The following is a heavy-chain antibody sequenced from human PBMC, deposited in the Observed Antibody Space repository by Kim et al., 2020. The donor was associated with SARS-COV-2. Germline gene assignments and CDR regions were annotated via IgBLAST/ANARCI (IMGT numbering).Heavy chain of an antibody. V-gene: IGHV3-7*01. CDR2: INQDGSET. CDR3: ARDPTAWDH. CDR1: GFTFSNSW. Sequence: GGSLRLSCAASGFTFSNSWMSWVRQAPGKGLEWVANINQDGSETYLADSVNGRFPISRDSAKNSLYLQMNGLRAEDTAVYYCARDPTAWDHWGQGTLV. J-gene: IGHJ4*02.